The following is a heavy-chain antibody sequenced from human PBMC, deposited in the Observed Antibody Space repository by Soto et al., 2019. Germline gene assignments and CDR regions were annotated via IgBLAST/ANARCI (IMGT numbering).Heavy chain of an antibody. Sequence: GGSLRLSCAGSGFPFRNFAVTWVRQAPGKGLEWVSLITGGGTNAYYADSVKGRFTISRDNPKSAVFLQMNSLRAEDTSVYYCGGGISHYYYDYWGQGTLATVSS. D-gene: IGHD6-13*01. CDR3: GGGISHYYYDY. V-gene: IGHV3-23*01. J-gene: IGHJ4*02. CDR1: GFPFRNFA. CDR2: ITGGGTNA.